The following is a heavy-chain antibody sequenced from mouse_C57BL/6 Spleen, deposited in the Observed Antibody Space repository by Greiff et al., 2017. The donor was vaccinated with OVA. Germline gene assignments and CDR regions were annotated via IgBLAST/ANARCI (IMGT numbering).Heavy chain of an antibody. J-gene: IGHJ4*01. V-gene: IGHV5-17*01. CDR3: ARKHYYGSSWAMDY. Sequence: EVQLVESGGGLVKPGGSLKLSCAASGFTFSDYGMHWVRQAPEKGLEWVAYISSGSSTIYYADTVKGRFTISRDNAKNTLFLQMTSLRSEDTAMYYCARKHYYGSSWAMDYWGQGTSVTVSS. CDR2: ISSGSSTI. CDR1: GFTFSDYG. D-gene: IGHD1-1*01.